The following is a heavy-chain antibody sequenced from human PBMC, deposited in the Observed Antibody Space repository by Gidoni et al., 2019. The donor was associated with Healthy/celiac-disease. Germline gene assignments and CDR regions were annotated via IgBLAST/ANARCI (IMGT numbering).Heavy chain of an antibody. CDR2: IIPIFGTA. Sequence: QVQLVQSGAEVKKPGSSVKVSCKASGGTFSSYSISWVRQAPGQGLEWMGGIIPIFGTANYAQKFQGRVTITADESTSTAYMELSSLRSEDTAVYYCARAGDYDSSGSDYWYFDLWGRGTLVTVSS. CDR1: GGTFSSYS. CDR3: ARAGDYDSSGSDYWYFDL. J-gene: IGHJ2*01. V-gene: IGHV1-69*01. D-gene: IGHD3-22*01.